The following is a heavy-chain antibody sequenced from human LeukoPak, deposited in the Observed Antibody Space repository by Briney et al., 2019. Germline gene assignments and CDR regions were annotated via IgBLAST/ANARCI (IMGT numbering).Heavy chain of an antibody. CDR2: IRSKGNNYAT. Sequence: GGSLRLSGAASGFTFSGSAMHWVRQASGKGLEGVGRIRSKGNNYATAYAAWVKGRFTISRDDSKNTAYLQMNSLKTEDTAVYYCTRLYDSGFDYWGQGTLVTVSS. CDR3: TRLYDSGFDY. CDR1: GFTFSGSA. J-gene: IGHJ4*02. V-gene: IGHV3-73*01. D-gene: IGHD3-10*01.